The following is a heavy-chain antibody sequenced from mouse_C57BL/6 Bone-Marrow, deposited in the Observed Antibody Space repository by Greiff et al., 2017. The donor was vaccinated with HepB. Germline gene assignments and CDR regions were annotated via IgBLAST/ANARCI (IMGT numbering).Heavy chain of an antibody. V-gene: IGHV3-6*01. D-gene: IGHD1-1*01. CDR2: ICYDGSN. Sequence: EVKLQESGPGLVKPSQSLSLTCSVTGYSITSGYYWNWIRQFPGNKLEWMGYICYDGSNNYNPSLKNRISITRDTSKNQFFLKLNSVTTEDTSTCYCARGGQYYYGSSPPIAMDCWGQGTSVTGSS. J-gene: IGHJ4*01. CDR3: ARGGQYYYGSSPPIAMDC. CDR1: GYSITSGYY.